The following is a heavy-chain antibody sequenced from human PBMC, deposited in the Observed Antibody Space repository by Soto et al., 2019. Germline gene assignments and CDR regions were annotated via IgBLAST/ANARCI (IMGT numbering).Heavy chain of an antibody. CDR3: TRPPLGYCSSATCYDYFDY. V-gene: IGHV3-15*01. Sequence: GGSLRLSCAASGFTFSNAWMNWVRQAPGKGLEWVGRIKSETDGGTADYAAPVKGRFTISRDDSKNALYLQMNSLKTDDTAVYFCTRPPLGYCSSATCYDYFDYWGQGTLVTVSS. CDR1: GFTFSNAW. J-gene: IGHJ4*02. D-gene: IGHD2-2*01. CDR2: IKSETDGGTA.